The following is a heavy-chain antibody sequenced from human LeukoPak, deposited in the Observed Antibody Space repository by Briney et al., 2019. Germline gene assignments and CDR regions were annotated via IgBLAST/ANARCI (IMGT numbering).Heavy chain of an antibody. CDR1: GGSISGYY. CDR2: IYYSGST. V-gene: IGHV4-59*01. D-gene: IGHD3-16*01. Sequence: SETLSLTCTVSGGSISGYYWSWIRQPPGKGLEWIGYIYYSGSTNYNPSLKSRVTISVDTSKNQFSLKLRSVTAADTAVYYCAREALGGCFDCWGQGTLVTVSS. CDR3: AREALGGCFDC. J-gene: IGHJ4*02.